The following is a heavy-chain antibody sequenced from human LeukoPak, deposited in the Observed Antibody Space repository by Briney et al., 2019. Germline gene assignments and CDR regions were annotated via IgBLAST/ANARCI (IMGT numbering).Heavy chain of an antibody. CDR1: GFTFSSYA. J-gene: IGHJ4*02. V-gene: IGHV3-30-3*01. CDR2: ISHEGDNK. D-gene: IGHD5-12*01. CDR3: ARGRNVVATSGYFDY. Sequence: GGSLRLSCAASGFTFSSYAMHWVRQAPGKGLEWVATISHEGDNKYYADSLKGRFTISRDNSKNTLYLQMNSLRGEDTAVYFCARGRNVVATSGYFDYWGQGTLVTVSS.